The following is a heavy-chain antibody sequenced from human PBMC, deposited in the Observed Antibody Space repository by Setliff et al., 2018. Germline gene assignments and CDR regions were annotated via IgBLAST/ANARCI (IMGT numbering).Heavy chain of an antibody. D-gene: IGHD3-10*01. J-gene: IGHJ5*02. CDR2: INHRGST. Sequence: SETLSLTCAAYGGTFSDYYWTWIRQPPGKGLEWVGEINHRGSTTYNPSLKSRVTISVDTSKDQFSLKVISMTAADTAVYYCARQMSPPGMARARGFNWFDPWGQGTLVTVSS. CDR3: ARQMSPPGMARARGFNWFDP. CDR1: GGTFSDYY. V-gene: IGHV4-34*01.